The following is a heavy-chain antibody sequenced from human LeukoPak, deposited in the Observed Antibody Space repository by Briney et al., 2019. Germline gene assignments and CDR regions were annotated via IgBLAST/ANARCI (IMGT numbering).Heavy chain of an antibody. CDR3: ARDRAPQSLLGYGMDV. J-gene: IGHJ6*02. Sequence: PGRSLRLSCAASGFTFSSYAMHWVRQAPGKGLEWVAVISYDGSNKYYADSVKGRFTIPRDNSKNTLYLQMNSLRAEDTAVYYCARDRAPQSLLGYGMDVWGQGTTVTVSS. V-gene: IGHV3-30-3*01. D-gene: IGHD3-10*01. CDR1: GFTFSSYA. CDR2: ISYDGSNK.